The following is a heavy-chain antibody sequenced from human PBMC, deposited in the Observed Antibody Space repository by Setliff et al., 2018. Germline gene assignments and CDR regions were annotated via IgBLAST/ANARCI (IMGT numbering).Heavy chain of an antibody. V-gene: IGHV1-69*05. J-gene: IGHJ6*03. Sequence: GASVKVSCKVSGYTLTKLPMHWVRQAPGQGLEWMGGTIPMFGTTEYAQKFQGRLTIITDESTNTAFMQLSSLRSDDTAVYYCVREGVDRRSSTDYRYYMDVWGKGTTVTVSS. CDR3: VREGVDRRSSTDYRYYMDV. CDR1: GYTLTKLP. CDR2: TIPMFGTT. D-gene: IGHD6-6*01.